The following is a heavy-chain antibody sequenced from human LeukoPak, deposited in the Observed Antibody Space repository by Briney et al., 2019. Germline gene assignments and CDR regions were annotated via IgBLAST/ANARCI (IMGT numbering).Heavy chain of an antibody. CDR2: IKGGGASP. Sequence: QPGGSLRLSCAASGFTFSNYAMSWVRQAPGKGLEWVSSIKGGGASPFYADSVKGRFTISRDNSKNTLFLQMNSLRAEDTALYYCAKCSLSYGNDAFDIWGQGTMVTVSS. J-gene: IGHJ3*02. CDR3: AKCSLSYGNDAFDI. V-gene: IGHV3-23*01. CDR1: GFTFSNYA. D-gene: IGHD5-18*01.